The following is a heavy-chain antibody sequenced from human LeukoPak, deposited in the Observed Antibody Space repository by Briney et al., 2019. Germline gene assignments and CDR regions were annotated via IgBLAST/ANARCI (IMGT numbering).Heavy chain of an antibody. D-gene: IGHD2-2*01. J-gene: IGHJ1*01. V-gene: IGHV3-30*02. CDR2: IRYDGSNK. CDR3: AKLPYEAAAPTEYFQH. Sequence: GGSLRLSCAASGFTFSSYGMHWVRQAPGKGLEWVAFIRYDGSNKYYADSVKGRFTISRDNSKNTLYLQMNSLRAEDTAVYYCAKLPYEAAAPTEYFQHWGQGTLVTVSS. CDR1: GFTFSSYG.